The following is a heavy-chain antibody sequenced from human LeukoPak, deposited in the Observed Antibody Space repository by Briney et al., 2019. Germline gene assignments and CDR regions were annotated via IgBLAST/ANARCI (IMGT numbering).Heavy chain of an antibody. CDR3: ARDNFKYAVVTQGVNWFDP. D-gene: IGHD4-23*01. CDR2: IWYDGSNK. Sequence: PGGSLRLSCAASGFTFSSYGMHWVRQAPGKGLEWVAVIWYDGSNKYYADSVKGRFTISRDNSKNTLCLQMNSLRAEDTAVYYCARDNFKYAVVTQGVNWFDPWGQGTLVTVSS. J-gene: IGHJ5*02. V-gene: IGHV3-33*01. CDR1: GFTFSSYG.